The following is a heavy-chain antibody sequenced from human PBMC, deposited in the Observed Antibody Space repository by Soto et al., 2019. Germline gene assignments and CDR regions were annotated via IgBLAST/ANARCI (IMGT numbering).Heavy chain of an antibody. V-gene: IGHV4-31*03. CDR2: IYYSGST. CDR3: ARGFDYGDYDNLDQGFDS. CDR1: GGSISSGGYY. J-gene: IGHJ5*01. Sequence: SETLSLTCTVSGGSISSGGYYWSWIRQHQGRGLEWIGYIYYSGSTYYNPSLTSSVTISVDTSKNKFSLKLSSGSSADTALYYFARGFDYGDYDNLDQGFDSSGQGTLVTVSS. D-gene: IGHD4-17*01.